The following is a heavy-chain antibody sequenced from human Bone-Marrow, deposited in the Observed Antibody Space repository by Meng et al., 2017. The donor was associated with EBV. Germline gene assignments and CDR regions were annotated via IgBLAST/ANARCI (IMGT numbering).Heavy chain of an antibody. J-gene: IGHJ4*02. Sequence: QVQLQQWGAGLLKPSXXLSLTCAVYGGSFSAYYWSWIRQPPGKGLEWIGEINHSGSTNYNPSLKSRVTISVDTSKNQFSLKLSSVTAADMAVYYCARMLGYCSGGSCSQPYWGQGPLATVSS. V-gene: IGHV4-34*01. CDR1: GGSFSAYY. D-gene: IGHD2-15*01. CDR3: ARMLGYCSGGSCSQPY. CDR2: INHSGST.